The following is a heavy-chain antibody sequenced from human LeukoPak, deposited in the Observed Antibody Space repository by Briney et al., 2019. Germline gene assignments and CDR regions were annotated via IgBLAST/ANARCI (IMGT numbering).Heavy chain of an antibody. J-gene: IGHJ4*02. CDR2: ISYDGSNK. Sequence: GGSLRLSCAASGFTFSSYGMHWVRQAPGKGLEWVAVISYDGSNKYYADSVKSRFTISRDNSKNTLYLQMNSLRAEDTAVYYCAKEAYFDYWGQGTLVTVSS. CDR1: GFTFSSYG. V-gene: IGHV3-30*18. CDR3: AKEAYFDY.